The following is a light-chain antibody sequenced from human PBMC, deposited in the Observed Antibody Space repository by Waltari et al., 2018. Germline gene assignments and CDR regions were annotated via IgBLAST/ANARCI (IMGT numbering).Light chain of an antibody. Sequence: EIVLTQSPATLSLSPGERATLSCRASQSVSSYLAWYQQKPGQAPRLLIYDASNRATGIPARFSGSRSGTDFTLTISSLEPEDFAVYYCQQRSNWPPKVTFGGGTKVEIK. CDR1: QSVSSY. CDR3: QQRSNWPPKVT. V-gene: IGKV3-11*01. CDR2: DAS. J-gene: IGKJ4*01.